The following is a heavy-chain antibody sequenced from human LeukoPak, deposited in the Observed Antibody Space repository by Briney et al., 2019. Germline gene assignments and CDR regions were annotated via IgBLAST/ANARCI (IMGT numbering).Heavy chain of an antibody. Sequence: PSETLSLTCAVYGGSFSGYYWSWIRQPPGKGLEWIGEINHSGSTSYNPSLKSRVTISVDTSKNQFSLKLSSVTAADTAVYYCARHSTFFGVVIIKGRVRGPFDYWGQGTLVTVSS. CDR1: GGSFSGYY. D-gene: IGHD3-3*01. CDR2: INHSGST. J-gene: IGHJ4*02. V-gene: IGHV4-34*01. CDR3: ARHSTFFGVVIIKGRVRGPFDY.